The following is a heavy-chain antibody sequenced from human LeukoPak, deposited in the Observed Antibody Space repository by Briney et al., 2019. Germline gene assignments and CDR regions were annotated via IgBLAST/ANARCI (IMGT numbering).Heavy chain of an antibody. CDR1: GFTFSNYA. D-gene: IGHD3-3*01. V-gene: IGHV3-23*01. CDR2: ISGSGIT. J-gene: IGHJ6*02. Sequence: GGSLRLSCAASGFTFSNYAMSWVRQAPGKGLEWLSAISGSGITYYADSVKGRFTISRDNSKNTLYLQMNSLRAEDTAVYYCAKVSSCSEWFYYYGMDVWGQGTTVTVSS. CDR3: AKVSSCSEWFYYYGMDV.